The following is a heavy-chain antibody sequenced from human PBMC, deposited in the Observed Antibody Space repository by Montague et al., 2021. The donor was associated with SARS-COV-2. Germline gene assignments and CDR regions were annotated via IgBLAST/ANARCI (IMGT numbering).Heavy chain of an antibody. V-gene: IGHV6-1*01. D-gene: IGHD6-13*01. CDR3: VRGIEAAGSYDY. Sequence: CAISGDSVASSRATWNWHRQDPSRGREWMGRTYYRSMWKSDYARSVKSRIAINPDTSKNQFSLQLSSVTPEDTALYYCVRGIEAAGSYDYWGQGTLVIVSS. J-gene: IGHJ4*02. CDR2: TYYRSMWKS. CDR1: GDSVASSRAT.